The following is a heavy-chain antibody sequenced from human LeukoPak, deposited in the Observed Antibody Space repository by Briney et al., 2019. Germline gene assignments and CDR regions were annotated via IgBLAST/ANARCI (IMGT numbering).Heavy chain of an antibody. CDR3: ERGGRVAIRQLATDY. J-gene: IGHJ4*02. V-gene: IGHV4-34*01. CDR1: GGSFSGYY. D-gene: IGHD6-6*01. Sequence: SETLSLTCAVYGGSFSGYYWSWIRQPPGKGLEWIGEINHSGSTNYNPSLKSRVTISVDTSKNQFSLKLSSVTAADTAVYYCERGGRVAIRQLATDYWGQGTLVTVSS. CDR2: INHSGST.